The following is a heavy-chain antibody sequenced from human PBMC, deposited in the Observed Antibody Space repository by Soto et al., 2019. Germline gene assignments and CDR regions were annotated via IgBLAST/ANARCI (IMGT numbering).Heavy chain of an antibody. V-gene: IGHV3-33*01. J-gene: IGHJ6*02. CDR3: ARDATGTTLMGYYYYYGMDV. D-gene: IGHD1-1*01. Sequence: PGGSLRLSCAASGFTFSSYGMHWVRQAPGKGLEWVAVIWYDGSNKYYADSVKGRFTISRDNSKNTLYLQMNSLRAEDTAVYYCARDATGTTLMGYYYYYGMDVWGQGTTVTVSS. CDR2: IWYDGSNK. CDR1: GFTFSSYG.